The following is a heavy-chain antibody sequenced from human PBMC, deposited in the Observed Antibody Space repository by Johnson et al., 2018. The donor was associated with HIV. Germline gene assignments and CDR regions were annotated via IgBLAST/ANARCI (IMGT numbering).Heavy chain of an antibody. Sequence: QMLLVESGGGLVKPGGSLRLSCAASGFTFSDYYMTWIRQAPGKGLEWLSFISSSGDTIRYADSVKGRFTISRDNAKNSRYLQMNSLRAEDTAVYYCAKDVVAFGECTAFDIWGQGTMVTVSS. J-gene: IGHJ3*02. CDR3: AKDVVAFGECTAFDI. V-gene: IGHV3-11*04. D-gene: IGHD3-10*01. CDR1: GFTFSDYY. CDR2: ISSSGDTI.